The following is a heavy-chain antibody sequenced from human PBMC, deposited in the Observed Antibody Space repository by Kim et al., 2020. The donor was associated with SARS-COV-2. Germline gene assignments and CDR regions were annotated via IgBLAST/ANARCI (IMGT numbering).Heavy chain of an antibody. CDR2: ISSSGSTI. CDR1: GFTFSSYE. Sequence: GGSLRLSCAASGFTFSSYEMNWVRQAPGKGLEWVSYISSSGSTIYYADSVKGRFTISRDNAKNSLYLQMNSLRAEDTAVYYCAREGGVVGPGGRAFDIWGQGTMVTVSS. J-gene: IGHJ3*02. V-gene: IGHV3-48*03. D-gene: IGHD3-22*01. CDR3: AREGGVVGPGGRAFDI.